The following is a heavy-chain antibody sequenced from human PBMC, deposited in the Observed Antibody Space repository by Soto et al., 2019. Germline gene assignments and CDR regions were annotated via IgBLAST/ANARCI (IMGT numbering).Heavy chain of an antibody. Sequence: SETLSLTCTVSGGSISSSSYYWGWIRQPPGKGLEWIGSIYYSGSTYYNPSLKSRVTVSVDTSKNQFSLKLSSVTAADTAVYYCAREQYCANGVCYNWFDPWGQGTLVTSPQ. CDR2: IYYSGST. CDR1: GGSISSSSYY. D-gene: IGHD2-8*01. V-gene: IGHV4-39*02. J-gene: IGHJ5*02. CDR3: AREQYCANGVCYNWFDP.